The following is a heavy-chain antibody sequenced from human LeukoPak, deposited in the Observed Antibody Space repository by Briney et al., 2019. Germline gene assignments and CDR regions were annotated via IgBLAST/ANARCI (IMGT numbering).Heavy chain of an antibody. J-gene: IGHJ3*02. D-gene: IGHD1-26*01. CDR2: INPNSGGT. CDR1: GYSFTGYW. Sequence: ASVKVSCKASGYSFTGYWHWVRQAPGQGLEWRGRINPNSGGTDYAQPFRGRVTMTRDTSVSTAYMELSSLRSDDTAVYYCARFLSGSHDAFDIWGQGTMVTVSS. V-gene: IGHV1-2*06. CDR3: ARFLSGSHDAFDI.